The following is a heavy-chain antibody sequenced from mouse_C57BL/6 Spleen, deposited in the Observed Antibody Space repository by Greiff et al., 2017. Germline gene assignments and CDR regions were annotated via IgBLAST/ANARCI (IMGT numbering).Heavy chain of an antibody. CDR2: IYPGDGDT. CDR1: GYAFSSSW. D-gene: IGHD1-1*01. CDR3: ARDGYGSRDWYFDV. Sequence: QVQLQQPGPELVKPGASVKISCKASGYAFSSSWMNWVKQRPGKGLEWIGRIYPGDGDTNYNGKFKGKATLTADKSSSTAYMQLSSLTSEDSAVYFCARDGYGSRDWYFDVWGTGTTVTVSS. V-gene: IGHV1-82*01. J-gene: IGHJ1*03.